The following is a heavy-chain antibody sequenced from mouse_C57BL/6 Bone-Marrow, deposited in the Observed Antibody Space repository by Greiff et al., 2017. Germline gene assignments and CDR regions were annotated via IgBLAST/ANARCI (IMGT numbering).Heavy chain of an antibody. J-gene: IGHJ2*01. V-gene: IGHV5-6*01. CDR3: ARQGSSGSYVY. D-gene: IGHD1-1*02. Sequence: EVMLVESGGDLVKPGGSLKLSCAASGFTFSSYGMSWVRQTPDKRLVWVATISSGGSYTYYPDSVKGRFTISRDNAKNTLYLQMSSLKSEDTAMYYCARQGSSGSYVYWGQGTTLTVSS. CDR1: GFTFSSYG. CDR2: ISSGGSYT.